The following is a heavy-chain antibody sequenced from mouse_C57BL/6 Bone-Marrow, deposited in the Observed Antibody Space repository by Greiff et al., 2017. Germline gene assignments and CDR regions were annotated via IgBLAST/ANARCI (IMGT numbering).Heavy chain of an antibody. Sequence: EVQLQQSGPELVKPGASVKISCKASGYSFTGYYMNWVKQSPEKSLEWIGEINPSTGGTTYNQKFKAKATLTVDKSSSTAYMQLKSLTSEDSAVYYCARKGVDPYYFDYWGQGTTLTVSS. J-gene: IGHJ2*01. CDR2: INPSTGGT. D-gene: IGHD1-1*02. CDR3: ARKGVDPYYFDY. V-gene: IGHV1-42*01. CDR1: GYSFTGYY.